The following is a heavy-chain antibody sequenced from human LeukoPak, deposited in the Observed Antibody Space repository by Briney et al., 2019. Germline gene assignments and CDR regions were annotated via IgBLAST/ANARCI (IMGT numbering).Heavy chain of an antibody. CDR2: ISSSSGTM. Sequence: GGSLRLSCAASGFTFRDYGMNWVRQAPGKGLEWVSYISSSSGTMNYADSVKGRFTISRDNAKNSLYLQMNSLRAEDTALYYCAKGRSPTDSRGGYFDYWGQGTLVTVSS. D-gene: IGHD6-13*01. V-gene: IGHV3-48*01. CDR3: AKGRSPTDSRGGYFDY. CDR1: GFTFRDYG. J-gene: IGHJ4*02.